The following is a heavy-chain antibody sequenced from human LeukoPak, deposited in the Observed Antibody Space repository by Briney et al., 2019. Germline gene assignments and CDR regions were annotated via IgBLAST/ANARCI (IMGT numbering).Heavy chain of an antibody. CDR3: ASGKGLDEGAFDI. V-gene: IGHV1-18*01. CDR1: GYTFSNFG. D-gene: IGHD1-14*01. J-gene: IGHJ3*02. Sequence: ASVKVSCKASGYTFSNFGINWVRQAPGQGLEWMGWISGNNDNPNYGQKFQGRFTLTTDSSTSTAYMELRNLRSDDTAVYYCASGKGLDEGAFDIWGQGTMVTVSS. CDR2: ISGNNDNP.